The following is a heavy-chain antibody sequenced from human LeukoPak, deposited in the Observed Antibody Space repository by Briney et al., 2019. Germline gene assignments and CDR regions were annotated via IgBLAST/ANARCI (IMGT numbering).Heavy chain of an antibody. V-gene: IGHV4-59*08. CDR1: GGSISSYY. D-gene: IGHD6-13*01. Sequence: SETLSLTCTVSGGSISSYYWSWIRRPPGKGLEWIGYIYYSGSTNYNPSLKSRVTISLDTSKNQFSLKLSSVTATDTAVYYCARPAREKYSTSWYDYWGQGTLVTVSS. CDR2: IYYSGST. J-gene: IGHJ4*02. CDR3: ARPAREKYSTSWYDY.